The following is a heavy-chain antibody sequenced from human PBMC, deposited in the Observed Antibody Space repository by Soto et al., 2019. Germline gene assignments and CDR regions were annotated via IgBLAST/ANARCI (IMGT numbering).Heavy chain of an antibody. V-gene: IGHV4-34*01. D-gene: IGHD2-15*01. CDR3: ARGAGYCSGGNCYSGFRYYYYYYMDV. Sequence: SETLSLTCAVYGGSFSGYYWSWIRQPPGKGLEWIGEINHSGSTNYNPSLKSRVTISVDTSKNQFSLKLSSVTAADTAVYYCARGAGYCSGGNCYSGFRYYYYYYMDVWGKGTTVTVSS. CDR1: GGSFSGYY. J-gene: IGHJ6*03. CDR2: INHSGST.